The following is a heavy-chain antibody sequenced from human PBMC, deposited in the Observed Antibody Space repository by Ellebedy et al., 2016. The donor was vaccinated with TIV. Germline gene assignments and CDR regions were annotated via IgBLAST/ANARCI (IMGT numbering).Heavy chain of an antibody. Sequence: AASVKVSCKASGYTFTSYDINWVRQAARLGLEWVGWMNPNSGYTGSAQKFQGRVTMTRDTSRSTAYMELSSLRSDDTAVYYCVRVMGAIDFWGQGTLVTVSS. CDR1: GYTFTSYD. CDR2: MNPNSGYT. CDR3: VRVMGAIDF. J-gene: IGHJ4*02. D-gene: IGHD1-26*01. V-gene: IGHV1-8*01.